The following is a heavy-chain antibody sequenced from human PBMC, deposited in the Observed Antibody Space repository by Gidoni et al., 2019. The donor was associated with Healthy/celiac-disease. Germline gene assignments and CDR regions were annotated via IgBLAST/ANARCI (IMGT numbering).Heavy chain of an antibody. V-gene: IGHV4-61*02. CDR1: GGSISSVSYY. CDR2: IYTSGST. J-gene: IGHJ5*02. Sequence: QVQLQESGPGLVKPSQTLSLTCTVSGGSISSVSYYWSWIRQPAGKGLEWIGRIYTSGSTNYNPSIKSRVTISVDTSKNQFSLKLSSVTAADTAVYYCARGKALWTFYDSSAADPWGQGTLVTVSS. D-gene: IGHD3-22*01. CDR3: ARGKALWTFYDSSAADP.